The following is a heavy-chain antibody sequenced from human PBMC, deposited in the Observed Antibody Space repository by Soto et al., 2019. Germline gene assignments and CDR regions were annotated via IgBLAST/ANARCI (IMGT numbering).Heavy chain of an antibody. Sequence: EVQLVESGGGLVKPGGSLRLSCAASGVTFSSFSFNWVRQAPGKGLEWVSFILSSSGSIYYADSVKGRFTIYRDNAKNSLYMQMNSLKDEDTSVYYCARASGEQLVRRGFYYYYMDVWGKGTTVTVSS. J-gene: IGHJ6*03. CDR3: ARASGEQLVRRGFYYYYMDV. CDR2: ILSSSGSI. CDR1: GVTFSSFS. D-gene: IGHD6-6*01. V-gene: IGHV3-21*01.